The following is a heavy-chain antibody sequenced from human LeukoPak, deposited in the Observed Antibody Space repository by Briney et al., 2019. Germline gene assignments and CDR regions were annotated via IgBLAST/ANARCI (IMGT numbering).Heavy chain of an antibody. J-gene: IGHJ5*02. Sequence: ASVKVSCKASGGTFSSYAISWVRQAPGQGLEWMGGIIPIFGTANYAQKFQGRVTITADESTSTAYMELSSLRSEDTAVYYCARDPRSSSGESWFDPWGQGTLVTVSS. D-gene: IGHD3-10*01. CDR2: IIPIFGTA. V-gene: IGHV1-69*13. CDR1: GGTFSSYA. CDR3: ARDPRSSSGESWFDP.